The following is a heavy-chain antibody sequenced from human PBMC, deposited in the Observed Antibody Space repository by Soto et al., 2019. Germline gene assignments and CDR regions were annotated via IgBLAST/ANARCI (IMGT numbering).Heavy chain of an antibody. V-gene: IGHV3-30*18. CDR3: AKIAVAGTGLNY. D-gene: IGHD6-19*01. CDR2: ISYDGSNK. CDR1: GFTFSSYG. Sequence: PGGSLRLSCAASGFTFSSYGMHWVRQAPGKGLEWVAVISYDGSNKYYADSVKGRFTISRDNSKNTLYLQMNSLRAEDTAVYYCAKIAVAGTGLNYWGQGTLVTVSS. J-gene: IGHJ4*02.